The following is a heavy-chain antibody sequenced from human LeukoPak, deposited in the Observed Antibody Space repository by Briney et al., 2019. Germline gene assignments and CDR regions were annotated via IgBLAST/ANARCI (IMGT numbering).Heavy chain of an antibody. Sequence: SETLSLTCTASGGSISSSSYYWGWIRQPPGKGLEWIGEINHSGSTNYNPSLKSRVTISVDTSKNQFSLKLSSVTAADTAVYYCARGRHQSDMVRGVIIDNWFDPWGQGTLVTVSS. CDR1: GGSISSSSYY. D-gene: IGHD3-10*01. CDR2: INHSGST. V-gene: IGHV4-39*07. J-gene: IGHJ5*02. CDR3: ARGRHQSDMVRGVIIDNWFDP.